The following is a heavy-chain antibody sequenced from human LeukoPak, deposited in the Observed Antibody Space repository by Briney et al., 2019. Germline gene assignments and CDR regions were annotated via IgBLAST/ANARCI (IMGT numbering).Heavy chain of an antibody. J-gene: IGHJ4*02. Sequence: SETLSLTCAVHGGSFSGYYWSWIRQPPGKGLEWIGDINHSGSTNYDPSLKSRLTISVDTSKNQFSLKLSSVPAADTAVYYCARASSLYDFWSGYRTPLDYWGQGTLVTVSS. V-gene: IGHV4-34*01. CDR3: ARASSLYDFWSGYRTPLDY. D-gene: IGHD3-3*01. CDR1: GGSFSGYY. CDR2: INHSGST.